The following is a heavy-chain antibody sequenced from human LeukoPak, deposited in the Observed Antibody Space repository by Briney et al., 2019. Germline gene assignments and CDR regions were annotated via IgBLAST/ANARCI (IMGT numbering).Heavy chain of an antibody. CDR2: IYYSATT. V-gene: IGHV4-39*01. CDR1: GDSFSYFY. D-gene: IGHD5-12*01. CDR3: ARSSGYLFDP. J-gene: IGHJ5*02. Sequence: PSETLSLTCTVSGDSFSYFYWGWIRQPPGKGLEWIGSIYYSATTYYNPSLKSRVSISVDTSKNQFSLKLSSVSAADTAVYYCARSSGYLFDPWGQGTLVTVSS.